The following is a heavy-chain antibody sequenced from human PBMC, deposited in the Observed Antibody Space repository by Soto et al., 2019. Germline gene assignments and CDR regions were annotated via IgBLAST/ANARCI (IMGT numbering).Heavy chain of an antibody. V-gene: IGHV3-33*01. D-gene: IGHD1-26*01. CDR1: GFTFSSYG. CDR2: IWYDGSNK. J-gene: IGHJ6*03. CDR3: ARGGSGSYYYYYYMDV. Sequence: VQLVESGGGVVQPGRSLRLSCAASGFTFSSYGMHWVRQAPGKGLEWVAVIWYDGSNKYYADSVKGRFTISRDNSKNTLYLQMNSLRAEDTAVYYCARGGSGSYYYYYYMDVWGKGTTVTVSS.